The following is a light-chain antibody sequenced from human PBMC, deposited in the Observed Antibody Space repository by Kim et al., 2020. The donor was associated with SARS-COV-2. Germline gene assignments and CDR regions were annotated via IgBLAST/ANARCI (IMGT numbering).Light chain of an antibody. CDR2: DSS. V-gene: IGKV3-15*01. CDR1: QSISSS. J-gene: IGKJ1*01. CDR3: QQYNNWPRT. Sequence: EILMTQSPTTLSVSPGERVTLSCRASQSISSSLAWYQQKPGQAPRLLIYDSSTRATGISARFSGSGSGTEFTLTISSLQSEDFAVYYCQQYNNWPRTFGQGTKVDIK.